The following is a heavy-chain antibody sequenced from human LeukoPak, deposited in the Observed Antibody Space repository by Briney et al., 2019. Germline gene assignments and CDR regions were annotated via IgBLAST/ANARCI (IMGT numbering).Heavy chain of an antibody. CDR3: ARDAPYSYGSMDY. CDR2: ITSSSSYI. CDR1: GFTFSSYS. Sequence: PGGSLRLSCGASGFTFSSYSMNWVRQAPGKGLEWVSSITSSSSYIYYADSVKGRLTISRDNAKNSLYLQMNSLRAEDTAVYYCARDAPYSYGSMDYWGQGTLVTVSS. D-gene: IGHD5-18*01. J-gene: IGHJ4*02. V-gene: IGHV3-21*01.